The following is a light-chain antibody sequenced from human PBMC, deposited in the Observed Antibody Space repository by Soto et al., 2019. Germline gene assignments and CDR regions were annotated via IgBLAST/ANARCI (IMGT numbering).Light chain of an antibody. Sequence: EIVMTPSPATLSVSPGERSTLSCMASQSVNSKLAWYQQKPGRAPRLLIYGASARATGIPARFSGSVSGTEFTPTISRLEPEYFAVYYCQQRSNWPSLTFGGG. CDR3: QQRSNWPSLT. V-gene: IGKV3-15*01. CDR1: QSVNSK. J-gene: IGKJ4*01. CDR2: GAS.